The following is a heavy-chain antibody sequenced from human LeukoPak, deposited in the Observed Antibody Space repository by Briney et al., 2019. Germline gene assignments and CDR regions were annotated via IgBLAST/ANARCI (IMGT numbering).Heavy chain of an antibody. CDR3: ARADYSSSGSLSIYHADYYIDV. Sequence: SETLSLTCTVSGGSINTYYWNWIRQAPGKGLEWIGYIYYTGITNSDPSLKSRVTMSADRSKNEVSLKLSSVTAADTAVYYCARADYSSSGSLSIYHADYYIDVWGKGTTVTVSS. J-gene: IGHJ6*03. V-gene: IGHV4-59*01. CDR1: GGSINTYY. D-gene: IGHD3-10*01. CDR2: IYYTGIT.